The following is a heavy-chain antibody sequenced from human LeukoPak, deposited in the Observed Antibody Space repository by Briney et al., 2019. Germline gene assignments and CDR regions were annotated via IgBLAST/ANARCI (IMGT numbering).Heavy chain of an antibody. CDR3: TRSALGSPGT. Sequence: GGSLRLSCAASGFTFSSDYMGWVRQAPGKGLEWVGFIRSKTNGGTTEYAASVKGRFTISRGDSKSIAYMHMDSLKTEDTALYYCTRSALGSPGTWGQGTLVTVSS. V-gene: IGHV3-49*04. CDR1: GFTFSSDY. D-gene: IGHD3-10*01. CDR2: IRSKTNGGTT. J-gene: IGHJ4*02.